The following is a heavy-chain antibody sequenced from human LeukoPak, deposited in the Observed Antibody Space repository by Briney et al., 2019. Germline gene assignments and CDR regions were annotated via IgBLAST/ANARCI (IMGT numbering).Heavy chain of an antibody. CDR2: IYYSGSP. D-gene: IGHD3-10*01. J-gene: IGHJ2*01. Sequence: SETLSLTCTVSGDSISSYYWSWIRQPPGKGLEWIGYIYYSGSPTYNPSLRRRVTISVDTSKIQFSLKLSSVTAADTAVYYCARVFYYGSGSFDLWGRGTLVTVSS. CDR3: ARVFYYGSGSFDL. CDR1: GDSISSYY. V-gene: IGHV4-59*01.